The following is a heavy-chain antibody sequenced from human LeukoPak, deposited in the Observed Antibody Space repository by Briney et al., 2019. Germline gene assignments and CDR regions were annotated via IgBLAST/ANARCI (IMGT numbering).Heavy chain of an antibody. V-gene: IGHV4-39*01. CDR2: IYYSGST. D-gene: IGHD6-6*01. Sequence: SETLSLTCAVYGGSFSSYYWGWIRQPPGKGLERIGSIYYSGSTYYNPSLKSRVTISVDTSKNQFSLKLSSVTAADTAVYYCARFGIAARPFDSWGQGTLVTVSS. J-gene: IGHJ4*02. CDR1: GGSFSSYY. CDR3: ARFGIAARPFDS.